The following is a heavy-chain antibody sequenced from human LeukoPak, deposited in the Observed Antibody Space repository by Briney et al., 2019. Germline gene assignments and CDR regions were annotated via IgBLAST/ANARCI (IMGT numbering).Heavy chain of an antibody. D-gene: IGHD3-16*01. J-gene: IGHJ6*03. CDR2: INSDGSST. CDR3: ARDLWGGTYYYYMDV. CDR1: GFTFSSYW. V-gene: IGHV3-74*01. Sequence: AGSLRLSCAASGFTFSSYWMHWVRQAPGKGLVWVSRINSDGSSTSYADSVKGRFTISRDNAKNTLYLQMNSLRAEDTAVYYCARDLWGGTYYYYMDVWGKGTTVTVSS.